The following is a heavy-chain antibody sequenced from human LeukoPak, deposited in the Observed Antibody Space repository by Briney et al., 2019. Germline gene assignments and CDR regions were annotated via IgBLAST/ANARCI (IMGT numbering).Heavy chain of an antibody. J-gene: IGHJ6*03. CDR2: ISYDGSNK. CDR3: ARDHNYYGSGSSHYYYYYMDV. D-gene: IGHD3-10*01. V-gene: IGHV3-30*04. CDR1: GFTFSSYA. Sequence: GRSLRLSCAASGFTFSSYAMHWVRQAPGKGLEWVAVISYDGSNKYYADSVKGRFTISRDNAKNSLSLQMNSLRAEDTAVYYCARDHNYYGSGSSHYYYYYMDVWGKGTTVTVSS.